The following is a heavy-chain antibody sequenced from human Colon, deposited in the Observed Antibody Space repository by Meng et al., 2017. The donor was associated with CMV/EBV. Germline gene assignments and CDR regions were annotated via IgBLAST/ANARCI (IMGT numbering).Heavy chain of an antibody. V-gene: IGHV1-3*01. CDR2: ISAGNGDT. CDR3: ARVPVGTSRYYTSDY. D-gene: IGHD3-3*01. CDR1: GYTFTSYA. J-gene: IGHJ4*02. Sequence: SGYTFTSYAMHGVRQDAGQRLEWMGWISAGNGDTKYSQKFQGRLTITSDTSASTDYMELSSLRAEDTAIYFCARVPVGTSRYYTSDYWGQGTLVTVSS.